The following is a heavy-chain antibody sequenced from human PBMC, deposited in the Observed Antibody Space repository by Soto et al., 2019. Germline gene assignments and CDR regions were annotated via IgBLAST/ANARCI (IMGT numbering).Heavy chain of an antibody. J-gene: IGHJ6*02. CDR1: GGSISSSSYY. D-gene: IGHD5-12*01. CDR3: ARRNSSMWLYYYYGMDV. V-gene: IGHV4-39*01. Sequence: SETLSLTCTVSGGSISSSSYYWGWIRQPPGKGLEWIGSIYYSGSTYYNPSLKSRVTISVDTSKNQFSLKLSSVTAADTAVYYCARRNSSMWLYYYYGMDVWGQGTTVTVSS. CDR2: IYYSGST.